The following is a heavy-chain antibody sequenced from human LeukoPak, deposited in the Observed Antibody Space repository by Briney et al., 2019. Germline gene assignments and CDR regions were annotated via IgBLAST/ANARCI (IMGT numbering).Heavy chain of an antibody. V-gene: IGHV3-30*03. Sequence: GRSLRLSCAASGFTFSSYGMHWVRQAPGKGLEWVAVISYDGSSKYYADSVKGRFTISRDNSKNTLYLQMNSLRAEDTAVYYCARGWKLSIDWGQGTLVTVSS. CDR2: ISYDGSSK. CDR3: ARGWKLSID. D-gene: IGHD4-23*01. CDR1: GFTFSSYG. J-gene: IGHJ4*02.